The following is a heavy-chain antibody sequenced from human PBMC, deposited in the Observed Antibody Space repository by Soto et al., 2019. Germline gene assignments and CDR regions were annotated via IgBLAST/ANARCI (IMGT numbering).Heavy chain of an antibody. J-gene: IGHJ4*02. Sequence: GGSLRLCCSASGFTFSIYAMHWVRQAPGKGLEYVSSISTNGGSTHYADSVKGRFTISRDNSKNTQYLQMSSLRADDTAVYYCVKGEYYYDSSGSYPFDYWGQGTLVTVSS. CDR2: ISTNGGST. CDR1: GFTFSIYA. D-gene: IGHD3-22*01. V-gene: IGHV3-64D*06. CDR3: VKGEYYYDSSGSYPFDY.